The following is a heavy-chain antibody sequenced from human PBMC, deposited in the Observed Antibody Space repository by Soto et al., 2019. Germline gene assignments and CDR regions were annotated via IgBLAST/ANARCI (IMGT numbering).Heavy chain of an antibody. J-gene: IGHJ2*01. CDR1: GYTFTNYA. V-gene: IGHV1-3*01. Sequence: ASVKVSCKASGYTFTNYAMHWVRQAPGQRLEWMGWINAGNGNTNYAQKFQGRVTITADKSTSTAYMELSSLRSEDTAVYYCARDPVVGTMVRGVRWYFDLWGRGTLVTVSS. CDR3: ARDPVVGTMVRGVRWYFDL. D-gene: IGHD3-10*01. CDR2: INAGNGNT.